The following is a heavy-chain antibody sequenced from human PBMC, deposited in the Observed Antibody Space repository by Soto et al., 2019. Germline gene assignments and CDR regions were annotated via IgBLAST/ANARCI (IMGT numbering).Heavy chain of an antibody. CDR2: IIPIFGTA. Sequence: QVQLVQSGAEVKKPGSSVKVSCKASGGTFSSYAISWVRQAPGQGLEWMGGIIPIFGTANYAQKFQGRVTITADESTSTAYMEMSSLRSEDTAVYYCARDLVGDVKIAAAGLARPRYGMDVWGQGTTVTVSS. J-gene: IGHJ6*02. D-gene: IGHD6-13*01. V-gene: IGHV1-69*01. CDR3: ARDLVGDVKIAAAGLARPRYGMDV. CDR1: GGTFSSYA.